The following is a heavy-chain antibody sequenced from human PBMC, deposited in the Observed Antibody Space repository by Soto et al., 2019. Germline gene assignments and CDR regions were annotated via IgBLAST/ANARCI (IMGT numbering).Heavy chain of an antibody. V-gene: IGHV4-59*01. CDR2: IYYSGST. J-gene: IGHJ4*02. CDR3: ARGGYDFWSGYYAPNFFDY. CDR1: GGSISSYY. Sequence: SETLSLTCTVSGGSISSYYWSWIRQPPGKGLEWIGYIYYSGSTNYNPSIKSRVTISIDTSKNQFSLKLSSVTAADTAVYYCARGGYDFWSGYYAPNFFDYWGQGTLVTVSS. D-gene: IGHD3-3*01.